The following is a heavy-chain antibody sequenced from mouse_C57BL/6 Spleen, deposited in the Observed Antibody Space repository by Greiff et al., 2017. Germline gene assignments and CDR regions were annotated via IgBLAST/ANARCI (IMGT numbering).Heavy chain of an antibody. CDR2: ISSGSSTI. V-gene: IGHV5-17*01. CDR1: GFTFSDYG. D-gene: IGHD1-1*01. Sequence: EVKLMESGGGLVKPGGSLKLSCAASGFTFSDYGMHWVRQAPETGLEWVAYISSGSSTIYYADTVKGRFTISREDAKNTLFLQMTSLRSEDTAMYYCARRTTWAMDYWGQGTSVTVSS. CDR3: ARRTTWAMDY. J-gene: IGHJ4*01.